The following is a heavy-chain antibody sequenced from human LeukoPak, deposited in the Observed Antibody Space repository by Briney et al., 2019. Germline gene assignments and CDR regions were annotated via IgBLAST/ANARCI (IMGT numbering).Heavy chain of an antibody. J-gene: IGHJ4*02. D-gene: IGHD6-6*01. V-gene: IGHV3-48*03. CDR1: GFTFSSYE. CDR2: ISSSGSTI. Sequence: GGSLRLSCAASGFTFSSYEMNWVRQAPGKGLEWVSYISSSGSTIYYADSVKGRFTISRDNAKNSLYLQMNSLRAEDTAVYYCARWATSFDLWGQGTLVTVSS. CDR3: ARWATSFDL.